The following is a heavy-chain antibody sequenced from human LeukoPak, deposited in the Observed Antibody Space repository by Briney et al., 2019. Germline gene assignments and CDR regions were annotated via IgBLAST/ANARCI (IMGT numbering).Heavy chain of an antibody. Sequence: PSETLSLTCTVSGGSISTYYWSWIRQPPGKGLEWIGYIHYSGSTNYNPSLKSRVAISVDTSKNQFSLKLSLVTAADTAVYYCARLIGGVGYFDLWGRGTLVTVSS. V-gene: IGHV4-59*08. J-gene: IGHJ2*01. CDR1: GGSISTYY. CDR2: IHYSGST. CDR3: ARLIGGVGYFDL.